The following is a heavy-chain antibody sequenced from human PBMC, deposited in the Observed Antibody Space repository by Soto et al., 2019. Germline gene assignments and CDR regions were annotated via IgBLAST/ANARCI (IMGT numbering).Heavy chain of an antibody. CDR3: AKDAGAGGGSAVTGEGWFDP. V-gene: IGHV3-9*01. CDR2: ISWNSGSI. D-gene: IGHD3-16*01. J-gene: IGHJ5*02. Sequence: DVQLVESGGGLVQPGRSLRLSCAASGFTFDDYAMHWVRQAPGKGLEWVSGISWNSGSIGYADSVKGRFTISRDNAKNSLYLQMNSLRAEDTALYYCAKDAGAGGGSAVTGEGWFDPWGQGTLVTVSS. CDR1: GFTFDDYA.